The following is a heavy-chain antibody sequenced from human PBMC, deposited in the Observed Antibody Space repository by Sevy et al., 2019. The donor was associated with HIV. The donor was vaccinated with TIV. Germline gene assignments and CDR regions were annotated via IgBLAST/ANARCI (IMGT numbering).Heavy chain of an antibody. CDR3: ARHRHVDDIAVTGTSSRGGRYYFDY. V-gene: IGHV4-39*01. CDR2: IYYSGST. Sequence: SETLSLTCTVSGGSISSSSYYWGWIRQPPGKGLEWIGSIYYSGSTYYNPSLKSRVTISVDTSKNQFSLKLSSVTAADTAVYYCARHRHVDDIAVTGTSSRGGRYYFDYWGQGTLVTVSS. D-gene: IGHD6-19*01. CDR1: GGSISSSSYY. J-gene: IGHJ4*02.